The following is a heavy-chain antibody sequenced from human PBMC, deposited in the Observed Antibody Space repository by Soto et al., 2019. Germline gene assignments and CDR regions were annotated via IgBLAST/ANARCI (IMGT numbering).Heavy chain of an antibody. CDR1: GFTFTSSA. Sequence: SVKVSCKASGFTFTSSAVQWVRQARGQRLEWIGWIVVGSGNTNYAQKFQERVTITRDISTSTAYMELSSLRSEDTAVYYCAADIVAKSAFDYWGQGTLVTVSS. D-gene: IGHD5-12*01. CDR2: IVVGSGNT. CDR3: AADIVAKSAFDY. V-gene: IGHV1-58*01. J-gene: IGHJ4*02.